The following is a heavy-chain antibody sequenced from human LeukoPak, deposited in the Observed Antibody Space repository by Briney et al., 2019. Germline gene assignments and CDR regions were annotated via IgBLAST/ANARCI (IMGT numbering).Heavy chain of an antibody. Sequence: GGSLRLSCSASGFTFSSSAMHWVRQAPGKGLEYVSAISSDGGGTYYADSVKGRFTISRDNSKNTLYLQMSSLSGDDTAVYYCVKRSDSGGYYYVLWGQGTLVTVSS. CDR3: VKRSDSGGYYYVL. CDR1: GFTFSSSA. CDR2: ISSDGGGT. D-gene: IGHD3-22*01. V-gene: IGHV3-64D*06. J-gene: IGHJ4*02.